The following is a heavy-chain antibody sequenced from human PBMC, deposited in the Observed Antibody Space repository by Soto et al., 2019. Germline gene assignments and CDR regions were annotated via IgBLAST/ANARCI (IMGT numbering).Heavy chain of an antibody. CDR3: AREYRLAGEAFDI. Sequence: SETLSLTCAISGDSVSSNSAVWNWIRQSPSRGLEWLGRTYYRSKWYNDYAVSVKSRITINPDTSKNQFSLQLNSVTPEDTAVYYCAREYRLAGEAFDIWGQGTMVTVSS. CDR2: TYYRSKWYN. CDR1: GDSVSSNSAV. J-gene: IGHJ3*02. D-gene: IGHD1-26*01. V-gene: IGHV6-1*01.